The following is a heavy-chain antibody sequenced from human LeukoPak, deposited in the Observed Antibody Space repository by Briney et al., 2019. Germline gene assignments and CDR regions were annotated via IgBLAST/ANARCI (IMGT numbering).Heavy chain of an antibody. CDR3: ARATYSYGYRGFVTDNSGPAPTD. CDR2: IN. J-gene: IGHJ4*02. V-gene: IGHV4-34*01. D-gene: IGHD5-18*01. Sequence: SETLSLTCAVYNGSFSGFYWSWIRQSPGKGLEWIGEINHYNPSLESRVTMSEDSSKNQFSLELRSVTAADTAVYYCARATYSYGYRGFVTDNSGPAPTDWGQGTLVTVSS. CDR1: NGSFSGFY.